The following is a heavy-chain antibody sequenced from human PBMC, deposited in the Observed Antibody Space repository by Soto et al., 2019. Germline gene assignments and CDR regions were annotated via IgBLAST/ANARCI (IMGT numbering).Heavy chain of an antibody. CDR1: GFTFSNYA. J-gene: IGHJ4*02. Sequence: EVQLLDSGGGLVQPGGSLRLSCAASGFTFSNYAMSWVRQAPGKGLEWVSAISSGGGSTYYADSVAGRFTISRDNSRKMLFLQINSLRVDDTAVYYCAKIPSPWLAGSFDYWGEGTLVTVSS. D-gene: IGHD6-19*01. V-gene: IGHV3-23*01. CDR2: ISSGGGST. CDR3: AKIPSPWLAGSFDY.